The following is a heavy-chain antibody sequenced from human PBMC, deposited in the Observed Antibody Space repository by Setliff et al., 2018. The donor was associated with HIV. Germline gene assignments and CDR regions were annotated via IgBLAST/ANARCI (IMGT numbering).Heavy chain of an antibody. Sequence: GGSLRLSCVVSEFSFSSYTMNWVRQAPGKGLEWVASISSSSTFIYYADSVKGRFTISRDNAKNSLYLQMHSLRAEDTAVYYCSNWWLVKYAFDIWGQGTMVTVSS. CDR3: SNWWLVKYAFDI. CDR2: ISSSSTFI. CDR1: EFSFSSYT. D-gene: IGHD2-15*01. J-gene: IGHJ3*02. V-gene: IGHV3-21*04.